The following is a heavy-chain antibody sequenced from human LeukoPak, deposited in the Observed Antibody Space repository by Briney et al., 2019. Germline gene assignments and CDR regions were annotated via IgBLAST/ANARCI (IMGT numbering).Heavy chain of an antibody. Sequence: XETLSLTXTVSGYSISSGYYWGWIRQPPGKGLEWIGSIYHSGSTYYNPSLKSRVTISVDTSKNQFSLKLSSVTAADTAVYYCAREGVINYDILTGSPGNWFDPWGQGTLVTVSS. D-gene: IGHD3-9*01. J-gene: IGHJ5*02. CDR1: GYSISSGYY. CDR2: IYHSGST. CDR3: AREGVINYDILTGSPGNWFDP. V-gene: IGHV4-38-2*02.